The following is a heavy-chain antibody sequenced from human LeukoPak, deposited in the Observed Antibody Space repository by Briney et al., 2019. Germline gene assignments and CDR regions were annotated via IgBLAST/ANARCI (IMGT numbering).Heavy chain of an antibody. CDR2: IDPSDSYT. CDR1: GYSLTNYW. V-gene: IGHV5-10-1*01. Sequence: GESLKISCKGSGYSLTNYWISWVRQMPGKGLEWMGRIDPSDSYTNYSPSFQGHVTISADKSISTAYLQWSSLMASDTAMYYCARHYRYYYDSSDYYYGASGAFDIWGQGTMVTVSS. CDR3: ARHYRYYYDSSDYYYGASGAFDI. J-gene: IGHJ3*02. D-gene: IGHD3-22*01.